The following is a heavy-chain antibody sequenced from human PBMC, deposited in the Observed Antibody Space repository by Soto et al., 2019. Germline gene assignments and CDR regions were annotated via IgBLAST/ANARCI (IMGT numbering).Heavy chain of an antibody. CDR1: GGSISSSNW. CDR2: IYHSGST. J-gene: IGHJ4*02. D-gene: IGHD1-20*01. CDR3: VTYKDYFDY. V-gene: IGHV4-4*02. Sequence: QVQLQESGPGLVKPSGTLSLTCAVSGGSISSSNWWRGVRQPPGKGLEWIGEIYHSGSTNYNPSLNSRVTISVDKATHQFSLKLSSVTAADTAVYYCVTYKDYFDYWGQGTLVTVSS.